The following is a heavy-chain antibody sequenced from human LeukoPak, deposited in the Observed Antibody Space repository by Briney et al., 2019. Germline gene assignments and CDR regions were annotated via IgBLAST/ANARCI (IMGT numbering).Heavy chain of an antibody. CDR3: ARGVGKGIDY. J-gene: IGHJ4*02. CDR2: MNRDGSDK. V-gene: IGHV3-7*04. D-gene: IGHD1-1*01. CDR1: GFTFSGCW. Sequence: GGSLRLSRAASGFTFSGCWMSWVRQAPGKGLEWVANMNRDGSDKYYVDSVKGRFTISRDNAKNSLYLQMNSLRAEDTAVYYCARGVGKGIDYWGQGTLVTVSS.